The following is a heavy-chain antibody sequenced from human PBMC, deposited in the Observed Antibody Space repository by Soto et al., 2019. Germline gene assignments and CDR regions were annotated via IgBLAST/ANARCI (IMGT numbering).Heavy chain of an antibody. D-gene: IGHD4-17*01. V-gene: IGHV4-4*02. J-gene: IGHJ4*02. Sequence: QVQLQESGPGLVKPSGTLSLTCAVSSGSISSSNWWSWVRQPPVKGLEWLGEIYHSGSTNYNPSLMGRGAISVDKSKNQCSLKLSSVTAADTAVYYCAGDYGRAVYYWGQGTLVTVSS. CDR3: AGDYGRAVYY. CDR2: IYHSGST. CDR1: SGSISSSNW.